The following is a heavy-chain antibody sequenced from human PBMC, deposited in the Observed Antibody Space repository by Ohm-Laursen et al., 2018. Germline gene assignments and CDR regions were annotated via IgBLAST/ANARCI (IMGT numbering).Heavy chain of an antibody. V-gene: IGHV3-33*08. J-gene: IGHJ6*02. CDR2: IWYDGSNK. CDR3: ARGSYSRGNDMDV. Sequence: SLRLSCAASGISFSSYGMHWVRQAPGKGLEWVAVIWYDGSNKYYADSVKGRFTISRDNSKNTLYLQMNSLRAEDTAVYYCARGSYSRGNDMDVWGQGTTVTVSS. D-gene: IGHD6-13*01. CDR1: GISFSSYG.